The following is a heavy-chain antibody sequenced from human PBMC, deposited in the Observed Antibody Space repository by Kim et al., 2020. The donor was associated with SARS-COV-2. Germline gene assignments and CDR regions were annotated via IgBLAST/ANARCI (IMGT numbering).Heavy chain of an antibody. Sequence: SVKVSCKASGGTFSSYAISWVRQAPGQGLEWMGGIIPIFGTANYAQKFQGRVTITADESTSTAYMELSSLRSEDTAVYYCARDNLVGSYLGYWGQGTLVTVSS. CDR3: ARDNLVGSYLGY. V-gene: IGHV1-69*13. CDR1: GGTFSSYA. D-gene: IGHD1-26*01. J-gene: IGHJ4*02. CDR2: IIPIFGTA.